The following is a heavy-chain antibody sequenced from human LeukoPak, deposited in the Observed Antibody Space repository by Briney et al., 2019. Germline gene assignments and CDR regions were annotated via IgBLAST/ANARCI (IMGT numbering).Heavy chain of an antibody. Sequence: GASVKVSCKASGYTFTSYGISWVRQAPGQGLEWMGWISAYNGNTNYTQKLQGRVTMTTDTSTSTAYVELRSLRSDDTAVYYCARVRPGAYGNFDYWGQGTPVTVSS. J-gene: IGHJ4*02. CDR3: ARVRPGAYGNFDY. CDR2: ISAYNGNT. D-gene: IGHD3-10*01. V-gene: IGHV1-18*04. CDR1: GYTFTSYG.